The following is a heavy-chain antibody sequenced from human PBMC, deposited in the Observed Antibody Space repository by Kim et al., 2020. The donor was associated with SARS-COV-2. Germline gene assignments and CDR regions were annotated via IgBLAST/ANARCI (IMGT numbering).Heavy chain of an antibody. CDR3: ARGGGSYWLGWFDP. Sequence: AQKFQGRITITADESTSTAYMELSSLRSEDTAVYYCARGGGSYWLGWFDPWGQGTLVTVSS. V-gene: IGHV1-69*01. D-gene: IGHD1-26*01. J-gene: IGHJ5*02.